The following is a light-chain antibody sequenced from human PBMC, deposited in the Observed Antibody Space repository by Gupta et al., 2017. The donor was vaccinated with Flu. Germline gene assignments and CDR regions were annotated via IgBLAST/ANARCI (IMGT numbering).Light chain of an antibody. CDR1: QSGLDRSKNKNY. CDR2: WAS. V-gene: IGKV4-1*01. J-gene: IGKJ4*02. CDR3: QREDGRPRT. Sequence: SLGERATINCKSSQSGLDRSKNKNYLAWHQQKAGQPPKLLIYWASTRDSGLPDRISGRASAADITLTISMLPAETVTVYCFQREDGRPRTFGEGTKVEIK.